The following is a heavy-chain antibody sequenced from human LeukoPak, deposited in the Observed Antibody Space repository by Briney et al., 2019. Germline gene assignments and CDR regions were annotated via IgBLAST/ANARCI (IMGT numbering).Heavy chain of an antibody. Sequence: ASVKVSCKASGYTFTGNYMHWVRQAPGQGLEWMGWINPNSGGTNYAPKFQGRVTMTWDPSINTAYMELSRLTSDDTAVYYCERDPRSEYYLDYWGQGPLFTVSS. CDR3: ERDPRSEYYLDY. CDR1: GYTFTGNY. CDR2: INPNSGGT. J-gene: IGHJ4*02. V-gene: IGHV1-2*02.